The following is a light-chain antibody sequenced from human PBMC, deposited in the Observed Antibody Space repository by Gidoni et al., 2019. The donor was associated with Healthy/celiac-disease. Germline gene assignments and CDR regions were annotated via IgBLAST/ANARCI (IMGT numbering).Light chain of an antibody. V-gene: IGKV2-28*01. J-gene: IGKJ5*01. CDR2: SGS. CDR3: MQALQTSIT. CDR1: QSLLHSNGYNY. Sequence: DIVMTQSPLSLPVTPGAPASISCRSSQSLLHSNGYNYLDWYLQKPGQSPQLLIYSGSNRASGVPDRFSGSGSGTDFTLKISRVEAEDVGVYYCMQALQTSITFGQGTRLEIK.